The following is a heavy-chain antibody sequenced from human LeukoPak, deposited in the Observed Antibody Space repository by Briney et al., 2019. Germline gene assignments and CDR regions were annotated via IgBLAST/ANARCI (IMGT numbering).Heavy chain of an antibody. V-gene: IGHV3-48*04. CDR3: ARDQTPYY. CDR1: GFTFSTYS. Sequence: PGGSLRLSCAASGFTFSTYSMNWVRQAPGKGLEWVSGIDSGSNNIHYADSVKGRFTISRDNTQNSLYLQMNSLRAEDTAVYYCARDQTPYYWGQGTLVTVSS. J-gene: IGHJ4*02. CDR2: IDSGSNNI.